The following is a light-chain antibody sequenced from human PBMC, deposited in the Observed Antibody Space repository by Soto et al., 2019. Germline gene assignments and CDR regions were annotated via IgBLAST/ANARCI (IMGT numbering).Light chain of an antibody. V-gene: IGKV1-5*01. CDR3: QQYNSYSIT. Sequence: DIQMTQSPSTLSASVGDRVTITCRASQSISSWLAWYQQKPGKAPKLLIYDAYSLESGVPSRFSGSGSGTEFTLTISSLQPDDFATYYCQQYNSYSITCGQGTRLEIK. CDR2: DAY. J-gene: IGKJ5*01. CDR1: QSISSW.